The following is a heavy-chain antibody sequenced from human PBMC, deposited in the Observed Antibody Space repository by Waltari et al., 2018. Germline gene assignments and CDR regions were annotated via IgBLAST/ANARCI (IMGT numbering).Heavy chain of an antibody. CDR2: IIPILGIA. CDR3: ARDHYDSSGYYYGAFDI. Sequence: QVQLVQSGAEVKKPGSSVKVSCKASGGTFSSYAISWVRQAPGQGLEWMGGIIPILGIANYAQKFQGRVTITADEATSTAYMELSSLRSEDTAVYYCARDHYDSSGYYYGAFDIWGQGTMVTVSS. CDR1: GGTFSSYA. J-gene: IGHJ3*02. D-gene: IGHD3-22*01. V-gene: IGHV1-69*04.